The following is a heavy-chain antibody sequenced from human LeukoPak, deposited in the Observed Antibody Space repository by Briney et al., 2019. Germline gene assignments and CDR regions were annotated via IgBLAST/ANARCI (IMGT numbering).Heavy chain of an antibody. V-gene: IGHV1-2*02. Sequence: ASVKVSCKTSGYTFTGYYMHWVRQAPGQGLEWMGWVNPNSGGTKYAQKFQGRVTMTRDTSISTVYMELSSLRSDDTAVYYCAREGGLWYDSSGYFNWFDPWGQGTLVTVSS. D-gene: IGHD3-22*01. CDR2: VNPNSGGT. CDR1: GYTFTGYY. CDR3: AREGGLWYDSSGYFNWFDP. J-gene: IGHJ5*02.